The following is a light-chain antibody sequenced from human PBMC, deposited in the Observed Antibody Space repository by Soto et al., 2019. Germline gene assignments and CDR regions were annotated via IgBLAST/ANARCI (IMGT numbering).Light chain of an antibody. V-gene: IGKV1-5*01. CDR1: QSISSW. Sequence: DIRMTQSPSTLSASVGDRVTITCRASQSISSWLAWYQQKPGKAPKLLIYDASSLESGVPSRFSGSGSGTEFTLTISSLQPDDFATYYCQQYNSYPFTLGPGTKGDIK. J-gene: IGKJ3*01. CDR2: DAS. CDR3: QQYNSYPFT.